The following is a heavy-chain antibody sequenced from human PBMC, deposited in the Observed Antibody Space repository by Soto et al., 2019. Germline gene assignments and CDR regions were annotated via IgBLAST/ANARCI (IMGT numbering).Heavy chain of an antibody. V-gene: IGHV1-2*04. CDR1: GYTFTGYY. J-gene: IGHJ6*02. Sequence: QVQLVQSGAEVKKPGASVKVSCKASGYTFTGYYMHWVRQAPGQGLEWMGWINPNSGGTNYAQKFQGWVTMTRDTSISTAYMELSRLRSDDTAVYYCARQEVNCSGGSCELRDYGMDVWGQGTTVTVSS. CDR2: INPNSGGT. CDR3: ARQEVNCSGGSCELRDYGMDV. D-gene: IGHD2-15*01.